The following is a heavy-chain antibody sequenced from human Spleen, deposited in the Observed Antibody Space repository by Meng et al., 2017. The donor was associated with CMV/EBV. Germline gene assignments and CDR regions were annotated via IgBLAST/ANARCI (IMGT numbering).Heavy chain of an antibody. Sequence: GESLKISCAASGFIFNIYSMHWVRQAPGKVLEWVAVISYDGSNKYYADSVKGRFAISRDNSKSTLYLQVNSLRAEDTAVYYCARTSHSTGWYSYFDYWGQGTLVTVSS. CDR2: ISYDGSNK. CDR1: GFIFNIYS. J-gene: IGHJ4*02. CDR3: ARTSHSTGWYSYFDY. D-gene: IGHD6-19*01. V-gene: IGHV3-30*09.